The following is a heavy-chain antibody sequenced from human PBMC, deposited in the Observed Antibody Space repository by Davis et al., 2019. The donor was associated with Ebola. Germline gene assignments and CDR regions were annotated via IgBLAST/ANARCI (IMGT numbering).Heavy chain of an antibody. CDR3: AKGVADTAMVGGAEYGMDV. CDR1: GGSFSGYY. J-gene: IGHJ6*02. Sequence: PSETLSLTCAVYGGSFSGYYWSWIRQPPGKGLEWIGEINHSGSTNYNPSLKSRVTISVDTSKNQFSLKLSSVTAADTAVYYCAKGVADTAMVGGAEYGMDVWGQGTTVTVSS. D-gene: IGHD5-18*01. V-gene: IGHV4-34*01. CDR2: INHSGST.